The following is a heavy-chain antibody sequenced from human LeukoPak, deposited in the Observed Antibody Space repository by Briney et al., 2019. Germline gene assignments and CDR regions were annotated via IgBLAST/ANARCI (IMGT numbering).Heavy chain of an antibody. D-gene: IGHD2-21*02. V-gene: IGHV3-30*18. CDR1: GFTFSSCG. CDR2: ISSDGNEK. CDR3: AKDVGLVTARFYSFDY. J-gene: IGHJ4*02. Sequence: GGSLRLSCIVSGFTFSSCGMHWVRQAPGKGLEWVAVISSDGNEKYYADSVKGRFTISRDNSKNTLLLQMNSLRAEDTALYYCAKDVGLVTARFYSFDYWGQGTLVTVSS.